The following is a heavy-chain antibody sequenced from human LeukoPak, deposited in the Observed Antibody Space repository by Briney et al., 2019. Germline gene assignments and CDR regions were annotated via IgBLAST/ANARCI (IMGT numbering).Heavy chain of an antibody. J-gene: IGHJ4*02. CDR1: GDTLTELS. CDR2: VDPEDGET. Sequence: GASVKVSCKVSGDTLTELSMQWVRQAPGKGLEWMGGVDPEDGETIYAQKFQGRVTMTEDTSTDTAYMELSSLRSEDTAVYYCATDSSGTWADFDYWGQGTLVTVSS. CDR3: ATDSSGTWADFDY. V-gene: IGHV1-24*01. D-gene: IGHD1-1*01.